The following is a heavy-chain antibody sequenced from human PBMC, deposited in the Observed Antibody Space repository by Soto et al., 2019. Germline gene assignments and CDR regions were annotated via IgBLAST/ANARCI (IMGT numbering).Heavy chain of an antibody. J-gene: IGHJ6*02. V-gene: IGHV4-59*01. CDR2: IYYSGST. Sequence: SETLSLTCTVSGGSISSYYWSWIRQPPGKGLEWIGYIYYSGSTNYIPSLKSRVTISVDTSKNQFSLKLSSVTAADTAVYYCVSVGEGGYSYGSYYYGMDVWGQGTTVTVSS. D-gene: IGHD5-18*01. CDR1: GGSISSYY. CDR3: VSVGEGGYSYGSYYYGMDV.